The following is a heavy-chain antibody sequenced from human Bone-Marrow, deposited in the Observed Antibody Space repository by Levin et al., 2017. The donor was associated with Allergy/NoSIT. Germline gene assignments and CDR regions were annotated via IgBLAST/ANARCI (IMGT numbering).Heavy chain of an antibody. D-gene: IGHD6-6*01. Sequence: SGPTLVKPTQTLTLTCTFSGFSLNTGGVYVGWIRQTPGKAPEWLALIYWDDDKQYNPSLERRITITKDTSKNVVVLTMTNMHPVDTGTYYCVNSQEYTSRSYNLFGHWGQGALVTVSS. J-gene: IGHJ5*02. V-gene: IGHV2-5*02. CDR3: VNSQEYTSRSYNLFGH. CDR2: IYWDDDK. CDR1: GFSLNTGGVY.